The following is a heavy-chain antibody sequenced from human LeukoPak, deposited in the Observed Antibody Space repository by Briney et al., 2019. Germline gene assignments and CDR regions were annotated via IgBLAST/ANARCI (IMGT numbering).Heavy chain of an antibody. CDR2: ISSSGNSK. Sequence: GGSPRPSCAASGFTFSRYTMNWVRQAPGKGLEWVSYISSSGNSKYYADTVKGRFTISRDNAKNSLYLQMNSLRAEDTAVYYCPRGSEWDLLGSCDRWGQGTLVTVSS. D-gene: IGHD1-26*01. CDR3: PRGSEWDLLGSCDR. CDR1: GFTFSRYT. V-gene: IGHV3-48*04. J-gene: IGHJ5*02.